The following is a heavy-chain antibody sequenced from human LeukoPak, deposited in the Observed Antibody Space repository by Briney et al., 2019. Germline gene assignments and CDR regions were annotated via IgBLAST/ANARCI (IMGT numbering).Heavy chain of an antibody. V-gene: IGHV3-23*01. Sequence: GGSLRLSCAASGFTFSSYAMSWDRQAPGKGLEWVSAISGSGGSTYYADSVKGRFTISRDNSKNTLYLQMNSLRAEDTAVYYCAKVLDSSGYFDYWGQGTLVTVSS. J-gene: IGHJ4*02. D-gene: IGHD3-22*01. CDR3: AKVLDSSGYFDY. CDR1: GFTFSSYA. CDR2: ISGSGGST.